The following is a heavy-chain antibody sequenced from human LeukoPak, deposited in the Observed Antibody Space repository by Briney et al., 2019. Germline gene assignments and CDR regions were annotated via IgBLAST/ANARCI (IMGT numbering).Heavy chain of an antibody. D-gene: IGHD3-22*01. CDR2: INPNSGGT. V-gene: IGHV1-2*02. CDR3: ARAEGTMITYYFDY. Sequence: ASVKVSCKASGYTFTAYYMHWVRQAPGQGREWMGWINPNSGGTNYAQKFQGRVTMTRDTSISTAYMELSRLRSDDTAVYYCARAEGTMITYYFDYWGQGTLVTVSS. CDR1: GYTFTAYY. J-gene: IGHJ4*02.